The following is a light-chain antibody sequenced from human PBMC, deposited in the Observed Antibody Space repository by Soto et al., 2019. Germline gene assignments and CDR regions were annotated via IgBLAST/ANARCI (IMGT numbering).Light chain of an antibody. J-gene: IGKJ1*01. V-gene: IGKV1-39*01. Sequence: DIQMTQSPSSLSASVGDRVTITCRTSQPISDYLNWYQQKPGKAPTLLIYTTSNLQSGVPSRFSGSGSATHFTLTISSLQPEDFATYYCLQDHDDSWTFGQGTKVDIK. CDR3: LQDHDDSWT. CDR1: QPISDY. CDR2: TTS.